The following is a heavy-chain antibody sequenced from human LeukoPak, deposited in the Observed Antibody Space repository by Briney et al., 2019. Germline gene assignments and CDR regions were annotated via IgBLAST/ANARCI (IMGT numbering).Heavy chain of an antibody. Sequence: PGGSLRLSCAASGFTFSSYWMHWVRQAPGKGLVWVSRINSDGSNTSYADSVKGRFIISRDNAKNTLYLQMNSLRAEDTAVYYCARENYYDSSGYQYWGQGTLVTVSS. V-gene: IGHV3-74*01. D-gene: IGHD3-22*01. CDR2: INSDGSNT. J-gene: IGHJ4*02. CDR1: GFTFSSYW. CDR3: ARENYYDSSGYQY.